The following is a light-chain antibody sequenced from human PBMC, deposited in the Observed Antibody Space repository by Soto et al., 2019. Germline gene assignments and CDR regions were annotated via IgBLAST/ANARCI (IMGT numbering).Light chain of an antibody. Sequence: DVVLTQTPLTLSVTPGQPASISCKSSQDLLHSDGRTYLYWYLQKPGQPPQLLIYEVSNRFSGVPERFSGRVSGTDFTLTTSRVEAEDVGVYYCMQSIRWWTFGQGTKVEIK. CDR1: QDLLHSDGRTY. CDR3: MQSIRWWT. V-gene: IGKV2D-29*01. CDR2: EVS. J-gene: IGKJ1*01.